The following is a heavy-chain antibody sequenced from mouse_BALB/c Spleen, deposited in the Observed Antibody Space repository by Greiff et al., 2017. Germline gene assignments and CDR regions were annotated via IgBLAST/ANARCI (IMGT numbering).Heavy chain of an antibody. CDR3: VREDGFSFAY. CDR2: IRSKSNNYAT. CDR1: GFTFNTYA. V-gene: IGHV10-1*02. Sequence: EVMLVESGGGLVPPKGSLKLSCAASGFTFNTYAMNWVRQAPGKGLEWVARIRSKSNNYATYYADSVKDRFTISRDDSQSMLYLQMNNLKTEDTAMYYCVREDGFSFAYWGQGTLVTVSA. J-gene: IGHJ3*01.